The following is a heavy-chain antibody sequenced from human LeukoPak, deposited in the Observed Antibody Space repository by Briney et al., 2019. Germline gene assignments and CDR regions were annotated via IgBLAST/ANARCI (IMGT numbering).Heavy chain of an antibody. J-gene: IGHJ1*01. D-gene: IGHD4-11*01. Sequence: GRSLRLSCAASGFTFSSHEMNWVRQAPGRGLEWVSYISSSGSIIYQADSVKGRFTISRDNAKKSLYLQMKNLRAEDTAVYYCARGTTFQDWGQGTLVTVSS. CDR1: GFTFSSHE. CDR3: ARGTTFQD. CDR2: ISSSGSII. V-gene: IGHV3-48*03.